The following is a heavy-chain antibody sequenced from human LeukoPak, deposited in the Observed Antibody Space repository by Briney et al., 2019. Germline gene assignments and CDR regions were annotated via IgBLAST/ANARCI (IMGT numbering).Heavy chain of an antibody. CDR1: GFTFSSYG. J-gene: IGHJ4*02. Sequence: GGSLRLSSAASGFTFSSYGMHWVRQAPGKGLEWVAVISYDGSNKYYADSVKGRFTISRDNSKNTLYLQMNSLRAEDTAVYYCARWGGTDYTDSSGYFDYWGQGTLVTVSS. D-gene: IGHD3-22*01. V-gene: IGHV3-30*19. CDR2: ISYDGSNK. CDR3: ARWGGTDYTDSSGYFDY.